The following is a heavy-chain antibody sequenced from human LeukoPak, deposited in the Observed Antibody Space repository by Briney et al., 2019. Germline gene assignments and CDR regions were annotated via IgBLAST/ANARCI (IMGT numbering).Heavy chain of an antibody. CDR2: IYTSGST. V-gene: IGHV4-61*10. CDR1: TGSVSSGTYY. Sequence: SETLPLTCSVSTGSVSSGTYYWTWIRQPAGKGLEWIGHIYTSGSTNYNPSLGSRVTISLDASKNQFSLRLTSVTAADTAVYYCARDRYLDVWGKGTTVTVSS. CDR3: ARDRYLDV. J-gene: IGHJ6*03.